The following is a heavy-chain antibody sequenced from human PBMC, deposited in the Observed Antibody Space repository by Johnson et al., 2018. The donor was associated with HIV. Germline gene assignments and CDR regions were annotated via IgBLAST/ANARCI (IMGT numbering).Heavy chain of an antibody. CDR3: AKPPSMGADGFDI. CDR1: GFTFSSYD. J-gene: IGHJ3*02. CDR2: ISYDGSNK. Sequence: VQLVESGGGVVQPGRSLRLSCAASGFTFSSYDMHWVRQAPGKGMDWVALISYDGSNKYYADSVKGRFNISRDNSKNALYLQMNSLRAEDTAVYYCAKPPSMGADGFDIWGQGTLVTVSS. D-gene: IGHD3-16*01. V-gene: IGHV3-30*18.